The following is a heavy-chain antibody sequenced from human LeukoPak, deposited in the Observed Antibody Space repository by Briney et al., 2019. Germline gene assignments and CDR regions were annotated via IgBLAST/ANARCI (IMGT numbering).Heavy chain of an antibody. CDR2: TYYRSKWYN. V-gene: IGHV6-1*01. D-gene: IGHD3-10*01. CDR3: ARGGKALVLPVRGATSFFDY. J-gene: IGHJ4*02. CDR1: GDSVSSNSAT. Sequence: SQTLSLTCAISGDSVSSNSATWNWIRQSPSRGLEWLGRTYYRSKWYNDYAVSVRSRLTISPDTSKNQFSLQLSSVTAADTAVYYCARGGKALVLPVRGATSFFDYWGQGTLVTVSS.